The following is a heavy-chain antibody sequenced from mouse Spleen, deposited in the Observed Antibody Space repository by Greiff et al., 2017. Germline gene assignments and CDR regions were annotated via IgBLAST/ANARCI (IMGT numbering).Heavy chain of an antibody. V-gene: IGHV5-12-2*01. CDR2: ISNGGGST. CDR3: ARHEELRLSWFAY. Sequence: EVKLEESGGGLVQPGGSLKLSCAASGFTFSSYTMSWVRQTPEKRLEWVAYISNGGGSTYYPDTVKGRFTISRDNAKNTLYLQMSSLKSEDTAMYYCARHEELRLSWFAYWGQGTLVTVSA. CDR1: GFTFSSYT. J-gene: IGHJ3*01. D-gene: IGHD1-2*01.